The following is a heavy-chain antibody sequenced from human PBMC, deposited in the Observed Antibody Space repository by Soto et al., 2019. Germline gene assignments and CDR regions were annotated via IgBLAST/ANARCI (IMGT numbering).Heavy chain of an antibody. CDR2: TDHSGAST. J-gene: IGHJ4*02. D-gene: IGHD5-18*01. V-gene: IGHV3-23*01. CDR3: TKGGIASAYSYVDC. CDR1: GFTFSTYA. Sequence: GGSLRLSCVASGFTFSTYAMSWVRQAPGKGLEWVSVTDHSGASTYYADSVKGRFTISRDNSKNTLFLQMNGLSAEDTAVYYCTKGGIASAYSYVDCWGQGTLVTVSS.